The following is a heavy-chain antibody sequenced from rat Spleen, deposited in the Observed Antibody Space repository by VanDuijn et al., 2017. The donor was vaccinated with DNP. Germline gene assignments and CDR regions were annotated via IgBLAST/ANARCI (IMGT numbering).Heavy chain of an antibody. Sequence: EVQLVESGGGLVQPGRSLKLSCAASGFSLSDYYMAWVRQAPAKGLEWVAYIDYDGGRTFYGASVKGRFTVSRDNAKSTLYLQMNSLTSEDTATYYCAKDIPITTRDWGQGVMVTVSS. J-gene: IGHJ2*01. V-gene: IGHV5-20*01. CDR1: GFSLSDYY. D-gene: IGHD1-10*01. CDR2: IDYDGGRT. CDR3: AKDIPITTRD.